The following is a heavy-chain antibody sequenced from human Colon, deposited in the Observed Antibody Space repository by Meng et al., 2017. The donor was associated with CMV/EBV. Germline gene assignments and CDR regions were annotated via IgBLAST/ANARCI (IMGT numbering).Heavy chain of an antibody. CDR2: IYNSGST. V-gene: IGHV4-39*07. CDR3: ARGVLNFFDY. Sequence: LQVEESGPGLVKPSETLSLPCRVSGGSFTTNSYFWAWIRQPPGKGLEYIGSIYNSGSTYYNASLKSRVTMSVDTSKNQFSLILSSVTAVDTAKYYCARGVLNFFDYWGQGTLVTVSS. D-gene: IGHD3-10*01. J-gene: IGHJ4*02. CDR1: GGSFTTNSYF.